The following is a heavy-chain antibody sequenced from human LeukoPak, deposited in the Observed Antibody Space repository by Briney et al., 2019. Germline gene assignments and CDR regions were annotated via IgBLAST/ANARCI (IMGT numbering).Heavy chain of an antibody. J-gene: IGHJ4*02. CDR1: GFTFDDYA. CDR2: ISWNSGSI. Sequence: ARSLRPSCPASGFTFDDYAMHWVRHAPGNGLEWVSGISWNSGSIGYADSVKGRFTISRDNAKNSLYLQMNSLRAEDTALYYCAKSVAGLLAHFDYWGQGTLVTVSS. CDR3: AKSVAGLLAHFDY. D-gene: IGHD6-19*01. V-gene: IGHV3-9*01.